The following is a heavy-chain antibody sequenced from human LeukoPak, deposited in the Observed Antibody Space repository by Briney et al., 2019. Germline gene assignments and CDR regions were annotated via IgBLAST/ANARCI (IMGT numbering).Heavy chain of an antibody. V-gene: IGHV4-39*02. CDR1: GGSISSNSYY. D-gene: IGHD2-2*01. Sequence: SETLSLTCTVSGGSISSNSYYWGWIRQPPGKGLEWIGSIYYSGSTYYNPSLKSRVTISVDTSKYQFSLKLSSVTAADTAVYYCARDPLGYCSSTSCPPDYWGQGTLVTVSS. CDR2: IYYSGST. J-gene: IGHJ4*02. CDR3: ARDPLGYCSSTSCPPDY.